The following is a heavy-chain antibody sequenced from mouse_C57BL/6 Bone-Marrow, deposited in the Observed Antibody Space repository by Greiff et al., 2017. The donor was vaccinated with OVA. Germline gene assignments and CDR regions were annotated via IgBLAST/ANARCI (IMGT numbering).Heavy chain of an antibody. V-gene: IGHV14-3*01. CDR2: IDPANGNT. Sequence: VQLQESVAELVRPGASVKLSCTASGFNIKNTYMHWVKQRPEQGLEWIGRIDPANGNTKYAPKFQGKATITADTSSNTAYLQLSSLTSEDTAIYYCAADYGSSYWYFDVWGTGTTVTVSS. CDR3: AADYGSSYWYFDV. CDR1: GFNIKNTY. D-gene: IGHD1-1*01. J-gene: IGHJ1*03.